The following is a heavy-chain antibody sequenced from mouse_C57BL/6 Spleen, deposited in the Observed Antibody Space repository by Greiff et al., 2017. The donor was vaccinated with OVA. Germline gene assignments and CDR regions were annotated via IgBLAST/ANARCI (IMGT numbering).Heavy chain of an antibody. CDR2: IDPSDSYT. D-gene: IGHD3-2*02. CDR1: GYTFTSYW. J-gene: IGHJ1*03. V-gene: IGHV1-59*01. CDR3: ARRDSSGYSSYWYFDV. Sequence: QVQLKQPGAELVRPGTSVKLSCKASGYTFTSYWMHWVKQRPGQGLEWIGVIDPSDSYTNYNQKFKGKATLTVDTSSSTAYMQLSSLTSEDSAVYYCARRDSSGYSSYWYFDVWGTGTTVTVSS.